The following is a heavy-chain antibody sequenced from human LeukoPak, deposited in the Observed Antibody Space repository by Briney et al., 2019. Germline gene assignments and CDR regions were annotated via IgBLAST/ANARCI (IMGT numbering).Heavy chain of an antibody. CDR3: ARDLVGYCSSTSCSPRPQNWFDP. J-gene: IGHJ5*02. V-gene: IGHV1-2*02. D-gene: IGHD2-2*01. Sequence: VSVKVSCKASGYTFTGYYMHWVRQAPGQGLEWMGWINPNSGGTNYAQKFQGRVNITRDTSISTAYMELSRLRSDDTAVYYCARDLVGYCSSTSCSPRPQNWFDPWGQGTLVTVSS. CDR1: GYTFTGYY. CDR2: INPNSGGT.